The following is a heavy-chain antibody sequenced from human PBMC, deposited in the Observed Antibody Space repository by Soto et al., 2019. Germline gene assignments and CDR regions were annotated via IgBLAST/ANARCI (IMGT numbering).Heavy chain of an antibody. CDR3: SRGVISGGYYTGYDY. J-gene: IGHJ4*02. D-gene: IGHD3-22*01. Sequence: GGSLRLSCAASGFTFSSYEMNWVRQAPGEGLEWVSYISSSGSTIYYADSVKGRFTISRDNAKNSLYLQMTSLRADDTALYYCSRGVISGGYYTGYDYWGQGTLVTVSS. CDR2: ISSSGSTI. V-gene: IGHV3-48*03. CDR1: GFTFSSYE.